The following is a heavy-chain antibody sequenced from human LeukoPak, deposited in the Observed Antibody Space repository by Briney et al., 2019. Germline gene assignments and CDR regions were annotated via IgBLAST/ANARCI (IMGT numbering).Heavy chain of an antibody. D-gene: IGHD1-26*01. CDR2: INPNSGGT. Sequence: ASVKVSCKASGYTFTGYYMHWVRQAPGQGLEWMGWINPNSGGTNYAQKFQGRVTMTRDTSISTAYMELSRLRSDDTAVYYCARDKGGVVGATDYWGQGTLVTVSS. J-gene: IGHJ4*02. V-gene: IGHV1-2*02. CDR1: GYTFTGYY. CDR3: ARDKGGVVGATDY.